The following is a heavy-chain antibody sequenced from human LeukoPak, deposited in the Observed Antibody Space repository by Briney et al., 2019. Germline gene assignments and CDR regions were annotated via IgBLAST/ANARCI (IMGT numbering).Heavy chain of an antibody. CDR2: IHYSGST. D-gene: IGHD3-16*01. CDR3: ARRFRRRYYFDY. J-gene: IGHJ4*02. V-gene: IGHV4-59*12. Sequence: SETLSLTCTVSDGSINNYYWTWIRQPPGKGLEWIGCIHYSGSTNYNPSLKSRVTISVDTSKNQFSLKLSSVTAADAAVYYCARRFRRRYYFDYWGQGTLVTVSS. CDR1: DGSINNYY.